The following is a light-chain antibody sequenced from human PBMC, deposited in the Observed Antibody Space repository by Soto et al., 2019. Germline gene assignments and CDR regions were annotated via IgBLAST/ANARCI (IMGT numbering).Light chain of an antibody. CDR3: QQYDSSPLT. Sequence: EIVLTQSPATLSLSPGERATLSCGASQSVSGSYLAWYQQKPGLAPRLLIYDASNRATGIPDRFSGSGSGTDFTLIISRLEPEDFAVYYCQQYDSSPLTFGGGTKVEIK. CDR2: DAS. V-gene: IGKV3D-20*01. CDR1: QSVSGSY. J-gene: IGKJ4*01.